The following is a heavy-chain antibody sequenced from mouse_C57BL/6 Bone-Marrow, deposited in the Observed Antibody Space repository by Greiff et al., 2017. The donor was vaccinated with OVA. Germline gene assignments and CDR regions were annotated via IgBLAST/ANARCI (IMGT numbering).Heavy chain of an antibody. CDR1: GFTFSDAW. CDR2: IRNKANNHAT. J-gene: IGHJ4*01. CDR3: TMITTVVARRDYYAMDY. V-gene: IGHV6-6*01. Sequence: EVKLMESGGGLVQPGGSMKLSCAASGFTFSDAWMDWVRQSPEKGLEWVAEIRNKANNHATYYAESVKGRFTISRDDSKSSVYLQMNSLRAEDTGIYYCTMITTVVARRDYYAMDYWGQGTSVTVSS. D-gene: IGHD1-1*01.